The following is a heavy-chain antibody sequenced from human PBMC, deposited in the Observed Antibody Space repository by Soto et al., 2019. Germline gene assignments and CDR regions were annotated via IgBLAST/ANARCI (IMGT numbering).Heavy chain of an antibody. J-gene: IGHJ4*02. CDR3: AKAGDSSSWSYYFDY. CDR2: ISYDGSNK. Sequence: PGGSLRLSCAASGFTFSSYGMHWVRQAPGKGLEWVAVISYDGSNKYYADSVKGRFTISRDNSKNTLYLQMNSLRAEDTAVYYCAKAGDSSSWSYYFDYWGQGTLVTVSS. V-gene: IGHV3-30*18. CDR1: GFTFSSYG. D-gene: IGHD6-13*01.